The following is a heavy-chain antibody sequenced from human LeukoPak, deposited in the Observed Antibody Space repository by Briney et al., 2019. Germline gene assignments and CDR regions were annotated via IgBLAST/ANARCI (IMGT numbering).Heavy chain of an antibody. V-gene: IGHV3-23*01. J-gene: IGHJ4*02. D-gene: IGHD6-6*01. CDR2: ISGSGGST. CDR1: GFTFSSYA. Sequence: PGGSLRLSCAASGFTFSSYAMSWVRQAPGKGLEWVSAISGSGGSTYCADSVKGRFTISRDNSKNTLYLQMNSLRAEDTAVYYCAKYAISYSSSPYYFDYWGQGTLVTVSS. CDR3: AKYAISYSSSPYYFDY.